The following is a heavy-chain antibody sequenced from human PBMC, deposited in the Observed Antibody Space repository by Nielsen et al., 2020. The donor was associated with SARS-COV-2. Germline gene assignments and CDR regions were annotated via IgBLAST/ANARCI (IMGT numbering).Heavy chain of an antibody. CDR2: INSDGSST. V-gene: IGHV3-74*01. CDR1: GFTFSSYW. J-gene: IGHJ4*02. CDR3: ARDPRPWYSSSWYGSLDY. Sequence: GESLKISCAASGFTFSSYWMHWVRQAPGKGLVWVSRINSDGSSTSYADSVKGRFTISRDNSKNTLYLQMNSLRAEDTAVYYCARDPRPWYSSSWYGSLDYWGQGTLVTVSS. D-gene: IGHD6-13*01.